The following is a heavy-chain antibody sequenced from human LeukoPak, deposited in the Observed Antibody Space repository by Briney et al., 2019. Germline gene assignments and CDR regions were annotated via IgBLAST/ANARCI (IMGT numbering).Heavy chain of an antibody. V-gene: IGHV1-24*01. Sequence: ASVKVSCKVSGYTLTELSMHWVRQAPGKGLEWMGGFDPEDGETIYAQKFQGRVTMTTDTSTSTAYMELRSLRSDDTAVYYCARDKGVLWFGEVDYWGQGTLVTVSS. CDR1: GYTLTELS. CDR3: ARDKGVLWFGEVDY. D-gene: IGHD3-10*01. CDR2: FDPEDGET. J-gene: IGHJ4*02.